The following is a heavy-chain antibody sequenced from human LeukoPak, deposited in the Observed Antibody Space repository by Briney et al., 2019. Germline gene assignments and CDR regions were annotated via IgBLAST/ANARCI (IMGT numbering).Heavy chain of an antibody. J-gene: IGHJ6*02. CDR3: ARGRGYSYGSAYYYYGMDG. D-gene: IGHD5-18*01. CDR1: GGSFSGYY. CDR2: INHSGST. V-gene: IGHV4-34*01. Sequence: SETLSLTCAVYGGSFSGYYWSWIRQPPGKGLEWIGEINHSGSTNYNPSLKSRVTISVDTSKNQFSLKLSSVTAADTAVYYCARGRGYSYGSAYYYYGMDGWGQGTTVTVSS.